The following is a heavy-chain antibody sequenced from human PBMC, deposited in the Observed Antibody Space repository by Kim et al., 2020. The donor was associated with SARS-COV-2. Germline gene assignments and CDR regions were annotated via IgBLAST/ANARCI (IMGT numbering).Heavy chain of an antibody. Sequence: SETLSLTCAVSGGSISSSNWWSWVRQPPGKGLEWIGEIYHSGSTNYNPSLKSRVTISVDKSKNQFSLKLSSVTAADTAVYYCARGPLYYYDSSGYYSGDYYYGMDVWGQGTTVTVSS. CDR3: ARGPLYYYDSSGYYSGDYYYGMDV. CDR1: GGSISSSNW. J-gene: IGHJ6*02. CDR2: IYHSGST. V-gene: IGHV4-4*02. D-gene: IGHD3-22*01.